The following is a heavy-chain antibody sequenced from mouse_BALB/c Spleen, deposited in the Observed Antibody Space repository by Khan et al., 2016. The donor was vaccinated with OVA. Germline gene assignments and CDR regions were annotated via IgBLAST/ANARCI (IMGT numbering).Heavy chain of an antibody. Sequence: QVQLQQSGAELARPGASVKLSCKASGYTFTDYYINWVKQRTGQGLEWIGEISPGSGATYYNERFKGKATLTADKSSSTAYMQLSSLTSEATAVYFCARRYYFGYTFAYWGQGTLVTGSA. V-gene: IGHV1-77*01. J-gene: IGHJ3*01. CDR2: ISPGSGAT. CDR1: GYTFTDYY. D-gene: IGHD1-2*01. CDR3: ARRYYFGYTFAY.